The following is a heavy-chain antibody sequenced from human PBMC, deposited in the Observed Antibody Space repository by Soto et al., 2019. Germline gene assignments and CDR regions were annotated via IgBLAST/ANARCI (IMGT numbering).Heavy chain of an antibody. CDR1: GGSFSGYY. V-gene: IGHV4-34*01. Sequence: SETLSLTCAVYGGSFSGYYWSWIRQPPGKGLEWIGEINHSGSTNYNPSLKSRVTISVDTSKNQFSLKLSSVTAADTAVYYCARVPHINCTKGVCHYLDYWGQGTLVTVSS. D-gene: IGHD2-8*01. J-gene: IGHJ4*02. CDR3: ARVPHINCTKGVCHYLDY. CDR2: INHSGST.